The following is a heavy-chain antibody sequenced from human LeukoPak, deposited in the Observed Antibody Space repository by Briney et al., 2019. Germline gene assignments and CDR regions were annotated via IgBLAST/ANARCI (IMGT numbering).Heavy chain of an antibody. V-gene: IGHV3-48*01. Sequence: GGSLRLSCAASGFTFSSYSMNWVRQAPGKGLEWISYIVSSSTTISYAESVKGRFTISRDNAKNSVHLQMNSLRAEDTAVYYCVKEKVGITRIFEHWGPGTQVTVSS. J-gene: IGHJ4*02. D-gene: IGHD1-26*01. CDR2: IVSSSTTI. CDR1: GFTFSSYS. CDR3: VKEKVGITRIFEH.